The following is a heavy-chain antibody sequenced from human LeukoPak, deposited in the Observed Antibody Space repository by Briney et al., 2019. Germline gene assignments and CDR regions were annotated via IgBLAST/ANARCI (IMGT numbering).Heavy chain of an antibody. CDR1: GFTVSSYY. Sequence: GGSLRLSCTASGFTVSSYYMSWVRQAPGKGLEWVSAISGSVGSTYYADSVKGRFTISRDNSKNTLYLQMNGLRAEDTALYYWAKDLNDYGYYLSTRTWSQGTLVTVSS. J-gene: IGHJ5*02. CDR3: AKDLNDYGYYLSTRT. D-gene: IGHD4-17*01. CDR2: ISGSVGST. V-gene: IGHV3-23*01.